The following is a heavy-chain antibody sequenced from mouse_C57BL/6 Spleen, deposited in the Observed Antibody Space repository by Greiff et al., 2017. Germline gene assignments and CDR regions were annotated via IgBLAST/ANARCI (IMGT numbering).Heavy chain of an antibody. CDR2: INPGSGGT. CDR1: GYAFTNYL. CDR3: ARGEGGFFAY. Sequence: QVQLKQSGAELVRPGTSVKVSCKASGYAFTNYLIEWVKQRPGQGLEWIGVINPGSGGTNYNEKFKGKATLTADKSSSTAYMQLSRLTSEDSAVFFCARGEGGFFAYWGQGTLVTVSA. V-gene: IGHV1-54*01. J-gene: IGHJ3*01. D-gene: IGHD1-1*02.